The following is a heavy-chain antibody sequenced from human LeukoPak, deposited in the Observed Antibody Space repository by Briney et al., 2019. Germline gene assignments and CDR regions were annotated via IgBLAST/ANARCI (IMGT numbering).Heavy chain of an antibody. J-gene: IGHJ4*02. V-gene: IGHV3-74*01. CDR3: ARDGSLPDY. CDR2: INSDGSST. Sequence: PAGSLRLPCAASEFTFSNHWMHWVRQAPGEGLVWVSFINSDGSSTSYADYVKGRFTISRDNARNTLYLQMNSLRVEDTAVYYCARDGSLPDYWGQGTLVTVSS. CDR1: EFTFSNHW.